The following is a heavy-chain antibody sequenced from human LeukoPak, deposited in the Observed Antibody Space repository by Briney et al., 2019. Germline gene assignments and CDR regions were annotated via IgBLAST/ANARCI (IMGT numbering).Heavy chain of an antibody. CDR1: GFTFSRYW. CDR2: ISGSGGST. D-gene: IGHD5-18*01. V-gene: IGHV3-23*01. Sequence: GGSLRLSCAASGFTFSRYWMTWVRQAPGKGLEWVSTISGSGGSTSYADSVKGRCTISRDNSKNTLYLQMNSLRAEDTAVYYCAKDDRIQTRRYSYNYWGQGTLVTVSS. CDR3: AKDDRIQTRRYSYNY. J-gene: IGHJ4*02.